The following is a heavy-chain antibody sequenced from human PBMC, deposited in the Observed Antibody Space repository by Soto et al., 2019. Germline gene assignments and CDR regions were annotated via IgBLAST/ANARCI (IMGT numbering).Heavy chain of an antibody. CDR2: IIPVFGLV. CDR1: GGTPSNSA. Sequence: QVHLLLQSGAEVKKPGSSVKVSCKASGGTPSNSAISWVRQAPGQGLEWMGGIIPVFGLVKYAQNFQGRGKITADESTNTAYMELSSLRPEDTAVYYCAGGRIVVVGSRAYYGMDVWGQGTTVTVSS. CDR3: AGGRIVVVGSRAYYGMDV. D-gene: IGHD3-22*01. J-gene: IGHJ6*02. V-gene: IGHV1-69*01.